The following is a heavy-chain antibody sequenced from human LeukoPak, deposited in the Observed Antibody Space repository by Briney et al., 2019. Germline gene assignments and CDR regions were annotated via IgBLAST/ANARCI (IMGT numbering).Heavy chain of an antibody. V-gene: IGHV4-39*07. J-gene: IGHJ4*02. CDR3: ARSAGIETGYSSGWYGFDY. CDR1: GGSISSSSYY. CDR2: IYYSGST. D-gene: IGHD6-19*01. Sequence: PSETLSLTCTVSGGSISSSSYYWGWIRQPPGKGLEWIGSIYYSGSTYYNPSLKSRVTISVDTSKNQFSLKLSSVTAADTAVYYCARSAGIETGYSSGWYGFDYWGQGTLVTVSS.